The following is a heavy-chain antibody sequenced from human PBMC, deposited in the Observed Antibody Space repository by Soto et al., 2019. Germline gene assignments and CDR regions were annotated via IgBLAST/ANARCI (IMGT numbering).Heavy chain of an antibody. CDR1: GFTFSNYA. J-gene: IGHJ4*02. CDR2: IGDSGGNT. CDR3: AKKAGSPYTPSDY. V-gene: IGHV3-23*01. Sequence: GGSLRLSCIASGFTFSNYAMSWVRQAPGKGLEWVSTIGDSGGNTYYADSVKGRFTISRDNSKNTLYLQMSSLRADDTAVYYCAKKAGSPYTPSDYWGQGTLVTVSS. D-gene: IGHD3-10*01.